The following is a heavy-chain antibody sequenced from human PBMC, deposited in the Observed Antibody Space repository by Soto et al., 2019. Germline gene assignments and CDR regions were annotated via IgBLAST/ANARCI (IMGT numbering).Heavy chain of an antibody. Sequence: VGSLRLSCAASGFTFSSYAMSWVRQAPGEGLEWVSAISGSGGSTYYADSVKGRFTISRDNSKNTLYLQMNSLRAEDTAVYYCAKDLEGSGYYYGAGSEIDYWGQGTLVTVS. CDR1: GFTFSSYA. CDR3: AKDLEGSGYYYGAGSEIDY. CDR2: ISGSGGST. J-gene: IGHJ4*02. D-gene: IGHD3-22*01. V-gene: IGHV3-23*01.